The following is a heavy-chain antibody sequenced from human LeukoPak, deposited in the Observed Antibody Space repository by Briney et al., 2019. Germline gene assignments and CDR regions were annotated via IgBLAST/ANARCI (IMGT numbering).Heavy chain of an antibody. V-gene: IGHV4-30-4*01. Sequence: SQTLSLTCTVSGGSISSGDYFWSWIRQPPGKGLEWIGYIYYSGSTYYNPSLKSRVTISVHTSKNQFSLKLSSVTSADTAVYYCARRDYDSPVGAFDIWGQGTMVTVSS. D-gene: IGHD3-22*01. CDR2: IYYSGST. J-gene: IGHJ3*02. CDR1: GGSISSGDYF. CDR3: ARRDYDSPVGAFDI.